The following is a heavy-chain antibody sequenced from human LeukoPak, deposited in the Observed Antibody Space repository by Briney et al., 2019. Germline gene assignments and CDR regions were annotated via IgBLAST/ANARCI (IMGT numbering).Heavy chain of an antibody. CDR2: IKEDGSEK. D-gene: IGHD5-12*01. Sequence: GGSLSLSCVDSGFTFSVFWMGWVRQAPGKGLEWVATIKEDGSEKYYVDSVKGRFTISRDNAKNSLYLQMNSLRGEDTAVYYCARVSGHSGSPWGQGTLVTVAS. CDR3: ARVSGHSGSP. V-gene: IGHV3-7*05. CDR1: GFTFSVFW. J-gene: IGHJ5*02.